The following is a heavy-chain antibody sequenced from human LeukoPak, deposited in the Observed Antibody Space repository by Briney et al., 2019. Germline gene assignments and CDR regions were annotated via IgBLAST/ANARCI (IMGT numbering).Heavy chain of an antibody. D-gene: IGHD3-22*01. Sequence: SETPSLTCTVSGYSISSGYYWGWIRQPPGKGLEWIGSIYHSGSTYYNPSLKSRVTISVDTSKNQFSLKLSSVTAADTAVYYCARAATAYYYDSSGYYLNDYWGQGTLVTVSS. CDR1: GYSISSGYY. V-gene: IGHV4-38-2*02. CDR3: ARAATAYYYDSSGYYLNDY. J-gene: IGHJ4*02. CDR2: IYHSGST.